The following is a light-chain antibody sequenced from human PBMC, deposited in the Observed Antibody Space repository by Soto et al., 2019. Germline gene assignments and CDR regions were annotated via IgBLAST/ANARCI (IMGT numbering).Light chain of an antibody. J-gene: IGKJ2*01. CDR1: QNINRW. Sequence: DIQMTQSPSTLSASVGDRVTITCRASQNINRWLAWYQQKPGKAPKVLIYDASSLESGVPSRFSGSGTGTDFTLTISRLQPDDAATYYCQQYTPPATFGQGTKLEIK. CDR2: DAS. V-gene: IGKV1-5*01. CDR3: QQYTPPAT.